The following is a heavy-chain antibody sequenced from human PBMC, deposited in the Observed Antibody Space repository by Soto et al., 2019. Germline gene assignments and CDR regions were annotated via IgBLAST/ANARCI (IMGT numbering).Heavy chain of an antibody. CDR2: IDRSGYT. V-gene: IGHV4-34*01. J-gene: IGHJ5*02. Sequence: XESLSVTCAVYGGSFSGYYWNWIRQPPGKGLEWIGEIDRSGYTNYNPSLKSRVTISVDTSKNQFSLRLTSVAAADTAVYYCARVRDWFDTWGQGTLVTVSS. CDR1: GGSFSGYY. D-gene: IGHD3-3*01. CDR3: ARVRDWFDT.